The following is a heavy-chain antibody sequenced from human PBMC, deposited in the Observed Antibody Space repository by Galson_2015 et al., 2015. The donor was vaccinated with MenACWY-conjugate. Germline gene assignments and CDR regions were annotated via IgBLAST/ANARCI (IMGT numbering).Heavy chain of an antibody. J-gene: IGHJ6*02. V-gene: IGHV3-23*01. D-gene: IGHD2-21*01. CDR1: RFTFSTYA. CDR2: ITDSGGST. Sequence: SLRLSCAASRFTFSTYAMRWVRQAPGKGLEWVSSITDSGGSTYYADSVKGRFSISRDNSKNTLYLQMDSLRAEDTAVYYCARRTYSMDVWGQGTTVTVSS. CDR3: ARRTYSMDV.